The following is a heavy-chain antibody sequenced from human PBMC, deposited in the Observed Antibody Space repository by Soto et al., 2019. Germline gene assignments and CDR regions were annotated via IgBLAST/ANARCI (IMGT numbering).Heavy chain of an antibody. Sequence: QVQLQESGPGLVKPSETLSLTCTVSGGSMSGYYWSWIRQPPGKGLEWIGNMYYSGSTNYNPSLKSRVTISVDTSKNQFSLKLSSVTAAETAVYYCATGAAATWYYWGQGTLVTCSS. CDR2: MYYSGST. CDR1: GGSMSGYY. J-gene: IGHJ4*02. V-gene: IGHV4-59*01. D-gene: IGHD6-25*01. CDR3: ATGAAATWYY.